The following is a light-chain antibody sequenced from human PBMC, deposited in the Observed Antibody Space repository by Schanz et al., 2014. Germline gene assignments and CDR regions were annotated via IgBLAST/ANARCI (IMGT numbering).Light chain of an antibody. V-gene: IGKV3-15*01. CDR3: QQRSNWPT. CDR2: GAS. CDR1: QTVSNN. J-gene: IGKJ5*01. Sequence: EIVMTQSPATLSVSPGERGTLSCRASQTVSNNLAWYQQKPGQTPRLLIYGASTRATGIPARFSGSGSGTDFTLTISSLEPEDFAVYYCQQRSNWPTFGQGTRLEIK.